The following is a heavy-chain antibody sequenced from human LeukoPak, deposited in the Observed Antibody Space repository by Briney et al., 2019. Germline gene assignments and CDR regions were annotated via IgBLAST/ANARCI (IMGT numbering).Heavy chain of an antibody. J-gene: IGHJ1*01. CDR3: ARFIPRWGFEY. D-gene: IGHD5-24*01. CDR1: GGSISSSSYY. CDR2: IYYSGST. V-gene: IGHV4-39*01. Sequence: PSETLSLTCTVSGGSISSSSYYWGWIRQPPGKGLEWIGSIYYSGSTYYNPSLKSRVTISVDTSKNQFSLKLMSVTAADTAVYYCARFIPRWGFEYWGQGTLVTVSS.